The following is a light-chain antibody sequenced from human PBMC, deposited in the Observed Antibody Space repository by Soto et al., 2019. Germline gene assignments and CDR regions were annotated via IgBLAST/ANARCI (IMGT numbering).Light chain of an antibody. CDR2: AAS. J-gene: IGKJ2*01. Sequence: EIVLTQSPGILSLSPGERATLSCRASQSVSSSHLAWYQQKSGQAPRLLIYAASSRATGIPARFSGSGSGTDFTLTISRLEPEDFVMYHCQHYGSSPYTFGQGTKLEIK. CDR1: QSVSSSH. CDR3: QHYGSSPYT. V-gene: IGKV3-20*01.